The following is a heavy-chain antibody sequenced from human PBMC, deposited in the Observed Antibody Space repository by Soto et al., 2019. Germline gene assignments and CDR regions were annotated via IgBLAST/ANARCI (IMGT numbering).Heavy chain of an antibody. Sequence: GGSLRLSCAASGFTFSSYAMSWVRQAPGKGLEWVSAISGSGGSTYYADSVKGRFTISRDNSKNTLYLQMNSLRAEDTAVYYCARAPYDFWSGYSSDAFDIWGQGTMVTVSS. D-gene: IGHD3-3*01. J-gene: IGHJ3*02. V-gene: IGHV3-23*01. CDR2: ISGSGGST. CDR1: GFTFSSYA. CDR3: ARAPYDFWSGYSSDAFDI.